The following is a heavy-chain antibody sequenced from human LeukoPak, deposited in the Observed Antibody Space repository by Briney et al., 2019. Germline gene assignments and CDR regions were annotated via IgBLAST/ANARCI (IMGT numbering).Heavy chain of an antibody. CDR1: GFIFGDYG. J-gene: IGHJ3*01. Sequence: PGRSLRLSCAASGFIFGDYGMYWVRQAPGKGLEWASGINWNSDRIGYADSVKGRFTISRDNAKNSLYMQMNSVRAEDTALYYCARASYYYDTSGLGAFDVWGQGTTVVVSS. CDR3: ARASYYYDTSGLGAFDV. V-gene: IGHV3-9*01. D-gene: IGHD3-22*01. CDR2: INWNSDRI.